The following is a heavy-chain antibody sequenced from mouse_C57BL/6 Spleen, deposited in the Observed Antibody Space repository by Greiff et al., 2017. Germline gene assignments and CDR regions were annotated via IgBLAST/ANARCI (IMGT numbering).Heavy chain of an antibody. CDR3: AREVWDPFYAMDY. V-gene: IGHV1-82*01. CDR2: IYPGDGDT. J-gene: IGHJ4*01. CDR1: GYAFSSPW. D-gene: IGHD4-1*01. Sequence: QVQLQQSGPELVKPGTSVKISCKASGYAFSSPWMNWVKQRPGKGLEWIGRIYPGDGDTNYNGKFKGKATLTADKSSSTAYMQLSSLTSEDSAVYFCAREVWDPFYAMDYWGQGTSVTVSS.